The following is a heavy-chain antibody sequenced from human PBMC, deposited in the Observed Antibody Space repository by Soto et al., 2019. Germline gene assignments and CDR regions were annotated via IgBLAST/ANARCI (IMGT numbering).Heavy chain of an antibody. CDR3: ARHELLWFGELLKGDYYYGMDV. Sequence: QVQLVQSGAEVKKPGSSVKVSCKASGGTFSSYAISWVRQAPGQGLEWMGGIIPIFGTANYAQKVQGRVTITADESTSTAYMELSSLRSEDTAVYYCARHELLWFGELLKGDYYYGMDVWGQGTTVTVSS. D-gene: IGHD3-10*01. CDR2: IIPIFGTA. V-gene: IGHV1-69*01. CDR1: GGTFSSYA. J-gene: IGHJ6*02.